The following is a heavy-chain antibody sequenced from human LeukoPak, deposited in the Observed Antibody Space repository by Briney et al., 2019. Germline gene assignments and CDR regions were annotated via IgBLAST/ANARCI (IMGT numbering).Heavy chain of an antibody. J-gene: IGHJ3*02. D-gene: IGHD1-26*01. Sequence: GGSLRLSCAASGFTFHDYTIHWVRQAPGKGLEWVSLITWDGSSTYYADSVKGRFTISRDNSKNSLYLQMNSLRTEDTALYYCANSGQRINDAFDIWGQGTMVTVSS. CDR1: GFTFHDYT. CDR3: ANSGQRINDAFDI. CDR2: ITWDGSST. V-gene: IGHV3-43*01.